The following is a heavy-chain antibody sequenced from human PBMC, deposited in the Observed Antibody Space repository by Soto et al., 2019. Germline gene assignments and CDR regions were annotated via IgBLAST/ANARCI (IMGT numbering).Heavy chain of an antibody. CDR2: IYHTGTT. V-gene: IGHV4-4*02. CDR3: AKDSRYANSWDFGHYFEY. CDR1: SGSVSNSNW. D-gene: IGHD6-13*01. J-gene: IGHJ4*02. Sequence: QVQLQASGPGLVNPSGTLSLTCVFSSGSVSNSNWWSWIRQPPGKGLEWIGEIYHTGTTNYNPSLKSRVTMSVDKSKNQFSLNLTSVTAADTAVYYCAKDSRYANSWDFGHYFEYWGQGTRVTVSS.